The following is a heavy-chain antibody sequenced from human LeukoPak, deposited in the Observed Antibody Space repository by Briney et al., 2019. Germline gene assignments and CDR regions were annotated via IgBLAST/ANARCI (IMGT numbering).Heavy chain of an antibody. CDR3: AASYYDTLNGLDY. V-gene: IGHV4-31*03. J-gene: IGHJ4*02. Sequence: SETLSLTCTVSGVSISSGPYYWTWVRQYPGGGLEYIGHIHHSGLTYYNPSLKSRLTISMDTSESQFSLQLRSVTAADTAVFFCAASYYDTLNGLDYWGQGTRVTVSS. CDR1: GVSISSGPYY. D-gene: IGHD3-9*01. CDR2: IHHSGLT.